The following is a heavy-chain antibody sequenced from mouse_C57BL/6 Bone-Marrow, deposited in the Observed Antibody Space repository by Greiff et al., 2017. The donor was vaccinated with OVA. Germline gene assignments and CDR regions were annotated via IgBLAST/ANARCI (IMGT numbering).Heavy chain of an antibody. D-gene: IGHD4-1*01. CDR3: APGTGTPFDY. Sequence: EVQLQQSGPELVKPGASVKMSCKASGYTFTDYNMHWVKQSHGKSLEWIGYINPNNGGTSYNQKFKGKATLTVNKSSSTAYMELRSLTSEDSAVYYCAPGTGTPFDYWGQGTTLTVSS. V-gene: IGHV1-22*01. CDR2: INPNNGGT. CDR1: GYTFTDYN. J-gene: IGHJ2*01.